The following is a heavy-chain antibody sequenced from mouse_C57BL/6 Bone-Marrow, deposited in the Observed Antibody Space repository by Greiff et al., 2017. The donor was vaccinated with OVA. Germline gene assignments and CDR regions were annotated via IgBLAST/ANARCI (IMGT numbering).Heavy chain of an antibody. D-gene: IGHD3-2*02. J-gene: IGHJ2*01. CDR1: GYTFTGYW. Sequence: QVQLKESGAELMKPGASVKLSCKATGYTFTGYWIEWVKQRPGHGLEWIGEILPRSGSTNYNEKFKGKATFTADTSSNTAYMQLSSLTTEDSAIYYCARRGAQAPDYFDDGGQGTTLTVSS. CDR3: ARRGAQAPDYFDD. CDR2: ILPRSGST. V-gene: IGHV1-9*01.